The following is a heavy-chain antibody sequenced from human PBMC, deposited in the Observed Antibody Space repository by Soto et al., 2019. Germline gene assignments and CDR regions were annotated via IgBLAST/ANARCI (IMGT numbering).Heavy chain of an antibody. D-gene: IGHD2-15*01. CDR3: ARRKELGYCSGGSCYSYYYGMDV. Sequence: GGSLRLSCAASGFTVSSNYMSWVRQAPGKGLEWVSVIYSGGSTYYADSVKGRFTISRDNSKNTLYLQMNSLRAEDTAVYYCARRKELGYCSGGSCYSYYYGMDVWGQGTTVTVSS. CDR2: IYSGGST. J-gene: IGHJ6*02. CDR1: GFTVSSNY. V-gene: IGHV3-53*01.